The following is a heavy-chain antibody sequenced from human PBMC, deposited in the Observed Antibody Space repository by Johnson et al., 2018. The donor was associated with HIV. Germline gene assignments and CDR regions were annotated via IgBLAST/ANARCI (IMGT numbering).Heavy chain of an antibody. CDR3: AKDINGGLEYSSASERFSGAFDI. CDR2: ISWNSGSI. V-gene: IGHV3-9*01. J-gene: IGHJ3*02. CDR1: GFTFDDYA. D-gene: IGHD6-6*01. Sequence: EVQLVESGGGVVQPGGSLRLSCKASGFTFDDYAMHWVRQAPGKGLEWVSGISWNSGSIGYADSVKGRFTISRDNAKNSLYLQMNSLRDEDTALYYCAKDINGGLEYSSASERFSGAFDIWGQVTMVTVSS.